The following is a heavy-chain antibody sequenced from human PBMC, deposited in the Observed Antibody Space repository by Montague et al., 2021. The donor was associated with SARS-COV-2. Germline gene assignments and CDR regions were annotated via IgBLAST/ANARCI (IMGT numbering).Heavy chain of an antibody. CDR2: ISYDGSNK. CDR3: ARDYSDSVLLWFEELPSQPIDY. J-gene: IGHJ4*02. V-gene: IGHV3-30*04. D-gene: IGHD3-10*01. CDR1: GFTFSSYA. Sequence: SLRLSCAASGFTFSSYAMHWVRQAPGKGLEWVAVISYDGSNKYYVDSVKGRFTISRDNSKNTLYLQMNSLRAEDTAVYYCARDYSDSVLLWFEELPSQPIDYWGQGTLVTVSS.